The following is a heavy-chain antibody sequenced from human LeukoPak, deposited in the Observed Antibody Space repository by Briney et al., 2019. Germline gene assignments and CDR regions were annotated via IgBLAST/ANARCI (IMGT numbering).Heavy chain of an antibody. J-gene: IGHJ6*03. CDR2: IRYDGSNK. V-gene: IGHV3-30*02. CDR3: AKGGGYEAQYYYYYLDV. D-gene: IGHD5-12*01. Sequence: PGGSLRLSCAASGFTFSSYGMYWVRQAPGKGLEWVAFIRYDGSNKYYADSVKGRFTVSRDNFKNTLYLQMKSLRAEDTAVYYCAKGGGYEAQYYYYYLDVWGKGTTVTISS. CDR1: GFTFSSYG.